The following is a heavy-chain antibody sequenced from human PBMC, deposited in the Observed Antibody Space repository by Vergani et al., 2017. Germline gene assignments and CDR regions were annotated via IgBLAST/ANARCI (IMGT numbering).Heavy chain of an antibody. J-gene: IGHJ3*02. CDR1: GGSISSVTYY. CDR2: VYTGGSA. CDR3: ARDYASSVYYANDALDI. D-gene: IGHD3-22*01. Sequence: QVQLQESGPGLVKPSQTLSLTCTVSGGSISSVTYYWTWIRQPAGKGLEWIGRVYTGGSANYNPSFKSRVTISLDTSRNQFSLNLNSVTAADTAVYYCARDYASSVYYANDALDIWGRGTKVTVSS. V-gene: IGHV4-61*02.